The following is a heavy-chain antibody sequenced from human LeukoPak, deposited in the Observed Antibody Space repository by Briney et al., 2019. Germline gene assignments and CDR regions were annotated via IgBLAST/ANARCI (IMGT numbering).Heavy chain of an antibody. J-gene: IGHJ4*02. CDR3: AKDRRRDDVLTGPFSD. Sequence: GGSLRLSCAASGFTFSNYGMHWVRQAPGKGLEWVGFIRYDGRNKYYADFVKGRFTISRDNSKNTLYLQMNSLRAEDTAVYNCAKDRRRDDVLTGPFSDWGQGTLVTVSS. CDR1: GFTFSNYG. CDR2: IRYDGRNK. V-gene: IGHV3-30*02. D-gene: IGHD3-9*01.